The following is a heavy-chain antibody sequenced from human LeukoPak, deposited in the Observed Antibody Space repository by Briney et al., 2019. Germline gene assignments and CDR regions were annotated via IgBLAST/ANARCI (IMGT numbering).Heavy chain of an antibody. D-gene: IGHD2-15*01. Sequence: GASVKASCKASGGTFSSYAISWVRQAPGQGLEWMGGIIPIFGTANYAQKFQGRVTITADKSTSTAYMELSSLRSEDTAVYYCASSGDCSGGSCYEALYYYYGMDVWGKGTTVTVSS. CDR3: ASSGDCSGGSCYEALYYYYGMDV. CDR2: IIPIFGTA. CDR1: GGTFSSYA. V-gene: IGHV1-69*06. J-gene: IGHJ6*04.